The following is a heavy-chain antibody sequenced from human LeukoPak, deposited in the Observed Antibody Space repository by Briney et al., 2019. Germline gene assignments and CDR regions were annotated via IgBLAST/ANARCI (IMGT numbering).Heavy chain of an antibody. CDR1: GGTFSSYA. J-gene: IGHJ5*02. CDR3: ARLPVAATPNNWFDP. D-gene: IGHD2-15*01. CDR2: IIPIFGTA. Sequence: SVKVSCKASGGTFSSYAISWVRQAPGQGLEWMGGIIPIFGTANYAQKFQGRVTITADKSTSTAYMELSSLRAEDTAVYYCARLPVAATPNNWFDPWGQGTLVTVSS. V-gene: IGHV1-69*06.